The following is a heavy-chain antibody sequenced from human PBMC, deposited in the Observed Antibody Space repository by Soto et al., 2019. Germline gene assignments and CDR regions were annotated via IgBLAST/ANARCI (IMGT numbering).Heavy chain of an antibody. CDR1: GGSINSYDW. CDR3: ANFGIAVAGTKVDY. J-gene: IGHJ4*02. CDR2: IHHTGST. V-gene: IGHV4-4*02. Sequence: QVQLQESGPGLVKPSGTLSLTCAVSGGSINSYDWWNWVRQPPGKGLEWIGEIHHTGSTNYNPSLKSRVTMSLDKSKNQFSLRLRSVTAADTAVYYCANFGIAVAGTKVDYWGQGTLVTVSS. D-gene: IGHD6-19*01.